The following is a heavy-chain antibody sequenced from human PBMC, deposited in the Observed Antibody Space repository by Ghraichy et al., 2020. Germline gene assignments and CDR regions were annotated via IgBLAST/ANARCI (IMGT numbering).Heavy chain of an antibody. CDR2: IYYSGST. Sequence: SETLSLTCTVSGGSISSYYWSWIRQPPGKGLEWIGYIYYSGSTNYNPSLKSRVTISVDTSKNQFSLKLSSVTAADTAVYYCARGRSGYYWTHKDGFDYWGQGTLVTVSS. CDR1: GGSISSYY. J-gene: IGHJ4*02. D-gene: IGHD3-3*01. V-gene: IGHV4-59*01. CDR3: ARGRSGYYWTHKDGFDY.